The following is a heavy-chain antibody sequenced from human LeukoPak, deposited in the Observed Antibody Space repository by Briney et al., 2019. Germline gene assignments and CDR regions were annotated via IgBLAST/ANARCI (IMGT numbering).Heavy chain of an antibody. CDR3: ARQYSGYDSGID. D-gene: IGHD5-12*01. CDR2: IYYSGST. J-gene: IGHJ4*02. V-gene: IGHV4-59*08. CDR1: GGSISSYY. Sequence: SETLSLTCTVSGGSISSYYWSWIRQPPGKGLEWIGYIYYSGSTNYNPSLKSRVTISVDTSKNQFSLKLSSVTAADTAVYYCARQYSGYDSGIDWGQGTLVTVSS.